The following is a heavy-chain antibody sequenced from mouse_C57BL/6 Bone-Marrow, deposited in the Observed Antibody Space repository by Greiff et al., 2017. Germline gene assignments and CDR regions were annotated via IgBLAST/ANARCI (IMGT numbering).Heavy chain of an antibody. Sequence: VQLQQPGAELVMPGASVKLSCKASGYTFTSYWMHWVKQRPGQGLEWIGEIDPSDSSTNYNQKFKGKSTLTVDKSSSTAYMQLSSLTSEDSAVYYCAREGDYGSSYDLDYWGQGTTLTVSS. J-gene: IGHJ2*01. V-gene: IGHV1-69*01. CDR1: GYTFTSYW. CDR3: AREGDYGSSYDLDY. D-gene: IGHD1-1*01. CDR2: IDPSDSST.